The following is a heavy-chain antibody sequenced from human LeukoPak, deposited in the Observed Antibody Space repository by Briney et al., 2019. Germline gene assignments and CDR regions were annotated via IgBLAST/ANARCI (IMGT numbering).Heavy chain of an antibody. D-gene: IGHD2-2*01. V-gene: IGHV6-1*01. CDR2: TYYRSKWYS. J-gene: IGHJ2*01. Sequence: SQTLSLTCAISGDSVSSNSAAWNRIRQSPSRGLEWLGRTYYRSKWYSDYAPSVKSRITIDADTSKNQFSLQLSSVTPEDTAVYYCARIVPAGDWYFDLWGRGTLVIVSS. CDR1: GDSVSSNSAA. CDR3: ARIVPAGDWYFDL.